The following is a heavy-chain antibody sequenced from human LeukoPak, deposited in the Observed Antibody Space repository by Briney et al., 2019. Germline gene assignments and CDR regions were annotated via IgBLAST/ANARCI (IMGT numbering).Heavy chain of an antibody. Sequence: GASVKVSCKASGYTFPTSGFSWVRQAPGQGLEWMGWISVYNHNTNYAQKFQGRVTVTTDTSTRTAYMELRSLRSDDTAVYYCARTNLDCKNGVCYDYWGRGTLVTVSS. CDR1: GYTFPTSG. CDR3: ARTNLDCKNGVCYDY. CDR2: ISVYNHNT. J-gene: IGHJ4*02. D-gene: IGHD2-8*01. V-gene: IGHV1-18*01.